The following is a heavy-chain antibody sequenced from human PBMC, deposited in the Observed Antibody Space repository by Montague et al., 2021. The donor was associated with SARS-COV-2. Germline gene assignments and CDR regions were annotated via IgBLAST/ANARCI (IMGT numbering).Heavy chain of an antibody. CDR3: ARPRGYNDGYTEFAF. CDR2: IDPHDSYT. V-gene: IGHV5-10-1*01. J-gene: IGHJ4*02. D-gene: IGHD5-18*01. Sequence: QSGAEVKKPGESLKISCQVPGYNFPNHWITWLRQMPGKGLEWMGNIDPHDSYTNYNPSFRGHVTLSADKSISTAYVQWNSLTASDTAIYFCARPRGYNDGYTEFAFWGQGTPVTVSS. CDR1: GYNFPNHW.